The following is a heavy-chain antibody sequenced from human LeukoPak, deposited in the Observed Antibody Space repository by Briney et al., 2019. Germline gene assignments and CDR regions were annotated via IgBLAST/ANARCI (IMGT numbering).Heavy chain of an antibody. J-gene: IGHJ4*02. Sequence: ASVKVSCKASGYTFTNYYMHWVRQAPGQGLEWMGIINPSGGSTSYAQKFQGRITMTRDTSTSTVYMELSSLRSEDTAVYYCARDGLGWQQLGNHFDYWGQGTLVTVSS. D-gene: IGHD6-13*01. CDR1: GYTFTNYY. CDR2: INPSGGST. V-gene: IGHV1-46*01. CDR3: ARDGLGWQQLGNHFDY.